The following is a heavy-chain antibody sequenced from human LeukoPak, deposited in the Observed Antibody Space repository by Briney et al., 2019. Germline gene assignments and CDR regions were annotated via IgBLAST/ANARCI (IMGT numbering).Heavy chain of an antibody. D-gene: IGHD5-18*01. CDR1: GFTFSNYW. Sequence: GGSLRLSCAASGFTFSNYWMSWVRQAPGKGLEWEGNIKQDGSEAYYVDSVQGRFTISRDNAKNSLYLQMNSLRAEDTAVYYCASLYSFGSYYFDYWGQGTLVTVSS. V-gene: IGHV3-7*02. CDR2: IKQDGSEA. J-gene: IGHJ4*02. CDR3: ASLYSFGSYYFDY.